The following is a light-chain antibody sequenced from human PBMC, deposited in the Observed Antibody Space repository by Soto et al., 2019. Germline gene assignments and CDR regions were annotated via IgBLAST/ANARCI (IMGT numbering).Light chain of an antibody. V-gene: IGKV3-11*01. CDR1: QSIYDY. J-gene: IGKJ4*01. CDR3: QQRKNWPPLT. CDR2: DAS. Sequence: EIVLTQSPATLSLSPGERATLSCRASQSIYDYLAWYQQKPGQAPRLLIYDASNRATGIPARFSGSGSGTDFTLTISSLEPEDFAVYYCQQRKNWPPLTFGGGTKVDIK.